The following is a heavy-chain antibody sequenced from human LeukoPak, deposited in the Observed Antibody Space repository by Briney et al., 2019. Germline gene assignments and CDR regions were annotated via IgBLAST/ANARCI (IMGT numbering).Heavy chain of an antibody. CDR2: IYPGDSDT. Sequence: GESLKISCKGSGYSFTSYWIGWVRQMPGKGLEWMGIIYPGDSDTRYSPSFQGQVTISADKSISTAYLQWSSLKASDTAMYYCARHFGDPGLDGYNNPHGYWGQGTLVTVSS. CDR1: GYSFTSYW. CDR3: ARHFGDPGLDGYNNPHGY. V-gene: IGHV5-51*01. D-gene: IGHD5-24*01. J-gene: IGHJ4*02.